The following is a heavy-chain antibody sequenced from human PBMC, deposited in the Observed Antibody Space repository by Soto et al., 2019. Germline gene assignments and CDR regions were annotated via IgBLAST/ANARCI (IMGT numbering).Heavy chain of an antibody. CDR2: IIPILGIA. V-gene: IGHV1-69*02. CDR3: ASPGIAVAGPQPFDY. CDR1: GGTFSNYT. D-gene: IGHD6-19*01. J-gene: IGHJ4*02. Sequence: SVKVSCKASGGTFSNYTISWVRQAPGQGLEWMGRIIPILGIANYAQKFQGRVTITADKSTSTAYMELSSLRSEDTAVYYCASPGIAVAGPQPFDYWGQGTLVTVSS.